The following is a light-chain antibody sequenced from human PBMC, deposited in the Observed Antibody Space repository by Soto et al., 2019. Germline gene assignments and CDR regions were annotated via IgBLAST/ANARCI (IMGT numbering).Light chain of an antibody. J-gene: IGLJ2*01. CDR2: EVS. Sequence: QSALTQPASVSGSPGQSITISCTGTSSDVGDYDYVSWYQQHPGKAPKLMIYEVSNRPSGVSNRFSGSKSGNMASLTISGLQAEDEADYYCSSYTSSSTSHVLFGGGTKVTVL. CDR1: SSDVGDYDY. CDR3: SSYTSSSTSHVL. V-gene: IGLV2-14*01.